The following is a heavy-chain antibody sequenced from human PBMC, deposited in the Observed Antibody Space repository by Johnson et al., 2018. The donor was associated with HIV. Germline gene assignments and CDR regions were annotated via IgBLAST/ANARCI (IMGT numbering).Heavy chain of an antibody. J-gene: IGHJ3*02. CDR2: ISYDGSNR. Sequence: QVQLVESGGGVVQPGRSLRLSCAASGFTFSSYGMHWVRQAPGKGLEWVAVISYDGSNRFYADSVKGRFTISRDNSRNTLYLQMNSLRADDTAVYYCASEGLAGNAFDIWGQGTMVTVSS. D-gene: IGHD6-19*01. V-gene: IGHV3-30*03. CDR3: ASEGLAGNAFDI. CDR1: GFTFSSYG.